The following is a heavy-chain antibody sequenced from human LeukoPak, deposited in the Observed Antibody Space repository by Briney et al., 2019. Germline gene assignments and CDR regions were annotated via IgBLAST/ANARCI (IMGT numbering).Heavy chain of an antibody. CDR1: GYSFTGYD. CDR3: ARPTGRPSNYYSMDV. CDR2: VNPNNGNT. D-gene: IGHD1-26*01. V-gene: IGHV1-8*01. J-gene: IGHJ6*03. Sequence: ASVKVSCKASGYSFTGYDINWVRQATGQGLEWMGWVNPNNGNTGYAQRFQGRVTMTRDTATSTAYMELSSLKFEDTAVYYCARPTGRPSNYYSMDVWGKGTTVAVSS.